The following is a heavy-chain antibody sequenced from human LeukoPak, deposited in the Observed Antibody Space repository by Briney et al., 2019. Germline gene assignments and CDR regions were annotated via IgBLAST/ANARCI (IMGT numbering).Heavy chain of an antibody. CDR1: GYTFTTYG. V-gene: IGHV1-18*01. Sequence: GASVKVSCKTSGYTFTTYGVSWVRQAPGQGLEWMGWVSGYTGNTNYAERFQGRVTITTDTSTSTVYMELTSLRSDDTAVYYCARGEVSASLYHFDFWGQGTLVTVS. D-gene: IGHD2-2*01. CDR2: VSGYTGNT. J-gene: IGHJ4*02. CDR3: ARGEVSASLYHFDF.